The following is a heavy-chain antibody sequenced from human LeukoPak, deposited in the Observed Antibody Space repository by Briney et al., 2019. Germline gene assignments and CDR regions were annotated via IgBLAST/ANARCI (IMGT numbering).Heavy chain of an antibody. CDR1: GFTFSSYA. V-gene: IGHV3-23*01. D-gene: IGHD3-9*01. Sequence: QPGGSLRLSCAASGFTFSSYAMNWVRQAPGKGLEWVAGISSGGRTFHAESVKGRFTISRDKSKDTLYLQMNSLRAEDTAVYYCAKDATASPYFHWFDNWGQGTQVIVSS. CDR3: AKDATASPYFHWFDN. J-gene: IGHJ4*02. CDR2: ISSGGRT.